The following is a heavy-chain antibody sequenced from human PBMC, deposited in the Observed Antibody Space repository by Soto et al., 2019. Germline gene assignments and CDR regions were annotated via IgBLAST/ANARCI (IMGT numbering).Heavy chain of an antibody. CDR2: IYYSGST. CDR3: ARVGDSSGYAEGLFDY. CDR1: GGSISSSSYY. J-gene: IGHJ4*02. Sequence: SETLSLTCTVSGGSISSSSYYWGWIRQPPGKGLEWIGSIYYSGSTYYNPSLKSRVTISVDTSKNQFSLKLSSVTAADTAVYYCARVGDSSGYAEGLFDYWGQGTLVTVSS. V-gene: IGHV4-39*07. D-gene: IGHD3-22*01.